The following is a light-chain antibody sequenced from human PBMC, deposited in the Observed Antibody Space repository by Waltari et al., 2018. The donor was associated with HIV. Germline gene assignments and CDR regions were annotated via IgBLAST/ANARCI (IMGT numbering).Light chain of an antibody. J-gene: IGLJ3*02. CDR3: AAWDHGLTGPNWV. Sequence: QSVLTQPPSTSGTPGQGVTITCSGSSSNIGRNHVYWYRHLPGTTPKLLIYRRDQRPSWVPDRFAASKSGTSASLAISGLQSEDEAVYYCAAWDHGLTGPNWVFGGGTRLTVL. CDR1: SSNIGRNH. V-gene: IGLV1-47*01. CDR2: RRD.